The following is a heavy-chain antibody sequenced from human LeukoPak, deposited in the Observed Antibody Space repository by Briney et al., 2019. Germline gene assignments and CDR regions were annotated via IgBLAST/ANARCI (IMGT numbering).Heavy chain of an antibody. J-gene: IGHJ6*03. CDR2: ISAYNGNT. Sequence: ASVKVSCKASGYTFTSYGISWVRQAPGQGLEWMGWISAYNGNTNYAQKLQGRVTMTTDTSTSTAYMELRSLRSDDTALYYCARVGEPYCSSTSCYYHYMDVWGKGTTVTVSS. D-gene: IGHD2-2*01. V-gene: IGHV1-18*01. CDR3: ARVGEPYCSSTSCYYHYMDV. CDR1: GYTFTSYG.